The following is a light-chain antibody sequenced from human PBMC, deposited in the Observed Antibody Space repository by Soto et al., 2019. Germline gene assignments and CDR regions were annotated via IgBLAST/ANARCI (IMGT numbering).Light chain of an antibody. V-gene: IGLV2-14*01. CDR2: EVS. CDR3: SSYTGSSTLV. Sequence: QSALTQPASVSGSPGQSITISCTGTSSDVGGYNYVSWYQQHPGKAPKLMIYEVSNRPSGVSNRFSGSKSGNTASLTISGLQAEEEADYYCSSYTGSSTLVFGGGTKVTVL. J-gene: IGLJ2*01. CDR1: SSDVGGYNY.